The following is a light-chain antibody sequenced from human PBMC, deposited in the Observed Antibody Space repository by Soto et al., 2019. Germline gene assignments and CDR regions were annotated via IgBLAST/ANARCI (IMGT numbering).Light chain of an antibody. CDR2: DAS. CDR1: QSISSW. CDR3: QQYNSYPWT. J-gene: IGKJ1*01. Sequence: DIQMTQSPSTLSASVGDRVTITCRASQSISSWLAWYQQKPGKAPKLLIYDASSLESGVPSGFSGSGSGTEFTLTISSLQPDDFATYHCQQYNSYPWTFGQGTKVEIK. V-gene: IGKV1-5*01.